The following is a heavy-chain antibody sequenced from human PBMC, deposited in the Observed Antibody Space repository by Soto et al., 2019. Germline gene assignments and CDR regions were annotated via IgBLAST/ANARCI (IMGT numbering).Heavy chain of an antibody. D-gene: IGHD3-10*01. Sequence: EASVKVSCKASGYTFTSYAMHWVRQAPGQRLEWMGWINAGNGNTKYSQKFQGRVTITRDTSASTAYMELSSLRSEDTAVYYCARGPLYGSGSYLLRFDPWGQGTLVTVSS. CDR1: GYTFTSYA. CDR3: ARGPLYGSGSYLLRFDP. V-gene: IGHV1-3*01. CDR2: INAGNGNT. J-gene: IGHJ5*02.